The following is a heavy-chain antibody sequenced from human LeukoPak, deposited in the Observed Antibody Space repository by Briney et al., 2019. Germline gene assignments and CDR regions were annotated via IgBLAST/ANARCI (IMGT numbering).Heavy chain of an antibody. Sequence: GASVTVSCTASGGTFSSYAISWVRQAPGQGLEWMGGIIPIFGTANYAQKFQGRVTITADESTSTAYMELSSLRSEDTAVYYCARDPGIDDSSGDTHYYYGMDVWGQGTTVTVSS. D-gene: IGHD3-22*01. CDR1: GGTFSSYA. V-gene: IGHV1-69*13. CDR3: ARDPGIDDSSGDTHYYYGMDV. CDR2: IIPIFGTA. J-gene: IGHJ6*02.